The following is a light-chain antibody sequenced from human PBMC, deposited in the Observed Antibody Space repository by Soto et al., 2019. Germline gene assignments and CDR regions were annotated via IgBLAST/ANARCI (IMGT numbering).Light chain of an antibody. Sequence: QSALTQPASVSGSPGQSITISCTGTSRDVGGYNYVSWYQQHPGKAPKLMIYEVSNRPSGVSNRFSGSKSGNTASLTISGLQAEDEADYYCSSYTSSSTWVFGGATKLTVL. CDR2: EVS. CDR1: SRDVGGYNY. J-gene: IGLJ3*02. V-gene: IGLV2-14*01. CDR3: SSYTSSSTWV.